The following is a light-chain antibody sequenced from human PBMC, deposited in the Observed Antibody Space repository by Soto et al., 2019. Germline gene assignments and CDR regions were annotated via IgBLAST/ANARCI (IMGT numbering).Light chain of an antibody. CDR3: QKYNSATDT. Sequence: DIQMTQSPSSLSASVGDRVTITCRASQGINSYLAWYQHKPGNAPKLLINGASTLQSGVPSRFSGSGSGTDFTLTISSLQPEDVATYYCQKYNSATDTFGQGTKLEIK. CDR1: QGINSY. J-gene: IGKJ2*01. V-gene: IGKV1-27*01. CDR2: GAS.